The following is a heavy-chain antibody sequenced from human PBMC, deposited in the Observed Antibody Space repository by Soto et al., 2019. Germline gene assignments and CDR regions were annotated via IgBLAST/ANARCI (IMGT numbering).Heavy chain of an antibody. CDR3: ATDPSLYCTNGVCYGDAFDI. J-gene: IGHJ3*02. CDR2: FDPEDGET. D-gene: IGHD2-8*01. V-gene: IGHV1-24*01. Sequence: SVKVSCKVSGYTLTELSMHWVRQAPGKGLEWMGGFDPEDGETIYAQKFQGRVTMTEDTSTDTAYMELSSLRSEDTAVYYCATDPSLYCTNGVCYGDAFDIWGQGTMVTVSS. CDR1: GYTLTELS.